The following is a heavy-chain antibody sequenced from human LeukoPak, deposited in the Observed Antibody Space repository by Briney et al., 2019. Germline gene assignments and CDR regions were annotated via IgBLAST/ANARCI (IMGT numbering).Heavy chain of an antibody. CDR3: AKGWTSIKYDS. CDR2: ISSSGGST. V-gene: IGHV3-23*01. CDR1: GLTFRSYA. Sequence: GGSLRLSCAASGLTFRSYAMSGVRQAPGKGLDGVSAISSSGGSTFHADSVKGRFTISRDNSKNTLYLQMNSLKAEDTAVYYCAKGWTSIKYDSWGQGTLVTVSS. J-gene: IGHJ4*02. D-gene: IGHD3/OR15-3a*01.